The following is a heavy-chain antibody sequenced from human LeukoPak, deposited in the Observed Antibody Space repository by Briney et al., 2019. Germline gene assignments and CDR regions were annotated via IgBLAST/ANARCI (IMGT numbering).Heavy chain of an antibody. CDR1: GFTFRSYG. CDR2: IGYDGRDN. J-gene: IGHJ4*02. D-gene: IGHD6-13*01. CDR3: VKIAAAGTYFDY. Sequence: GGSLRLSCVACGFTFRSYGMHWVRQAPGKGLEWEAFIGYDGRDNFNADSVKGRFTISRDNSTNTVDLQMISLRAEDTAVYYCVKIAAAGTYFDYWGQGTLVTVSS. V-gene: IGHV3-30*02.